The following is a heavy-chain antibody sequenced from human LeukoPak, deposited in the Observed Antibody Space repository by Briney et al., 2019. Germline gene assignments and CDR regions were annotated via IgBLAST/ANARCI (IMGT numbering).Heavy chain of an antibody. V-gene: IGHV5-51*01. D-gene: IGHD2-15*01. CDR3: ARHRRYCSGGSCYQYWFDP. Sequence: GESLKISCKGSGYSFTSYWIGWVRQMPGKGLEWMGIIYPGDSDTRYSPSFQGQVTISADKSISTAYLQWSSLKASDTAMYYCARHRRYCSGGSCYQYWFDPWGQGTLVTVSS. CDR1: GYSFTSYW. J-gene: IGHJ5*02. CDR2: IYPGDSDT.